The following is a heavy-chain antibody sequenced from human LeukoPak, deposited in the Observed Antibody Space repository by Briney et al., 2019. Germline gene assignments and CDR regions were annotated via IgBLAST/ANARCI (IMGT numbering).Heavy chain of an antibody. CDR2: ISSSSSYI. V-gene: IGHV3-21*01. D-gene: IGHD3-3*01. CDR1: GFTFSSYS. J-gene: IGHJ4*02. CDR3: ASSGIFGVVNCY. Sequence: PGGSLRLSCAASGFTFSSYSMNWVRQASGKGLEWVSSISSSSSYIYYADSVKGRFTISRDNAKNSLYLQMNSLRAEDTAVYYCASSGIFGVVNCYWGQGTLVTVSS.